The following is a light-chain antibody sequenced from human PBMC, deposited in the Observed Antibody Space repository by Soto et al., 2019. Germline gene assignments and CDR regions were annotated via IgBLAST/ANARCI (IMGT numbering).Light chain of an antibody. Sequence: SYELTQPPSVSVAPGQTPTISCGGNNIGSKGVHWYQQKPGQAPVLVVYEDSDRPSGIPERFSGSNSGNTATLTISRVEAGDEADYYCQVWDKSSDQPVFGGGTKHTVL. CDR3: QVWDKSSDQPV. J-gene: IGLJ2*01. CDR1: NIGSKG. CDR2: EDS. V-gene: IGLV3-21*02.